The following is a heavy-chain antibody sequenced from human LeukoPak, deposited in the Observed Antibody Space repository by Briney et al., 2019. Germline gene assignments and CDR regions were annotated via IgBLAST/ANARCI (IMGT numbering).Heavy chain of an antibody. Sequence: PSETLSLTCTVSGGPIFSSPFYWGWIRQPPGKGLEWIASVYYNGITYYNPSLKSRVTISVDTSKNQFALKVTSVTAAATAIYYCARLMTTVATWGQGTLVTVSS. CDR1: GGPIFSSPFY. D-gene: IGHD4-11*01. V-gene: IGHV4-39*01. J-gene: IGHJ4*02. CDR2: VYYNGIT. CDR3: ARLMTTVAT.